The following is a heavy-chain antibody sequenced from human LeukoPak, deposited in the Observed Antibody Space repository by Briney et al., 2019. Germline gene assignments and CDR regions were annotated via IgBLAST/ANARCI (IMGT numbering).Heavy chain of an antibody. CDR3: ARSYYYDSSGYDRWFDP. CDR2: IWYDGSNK. D-gene: IGHD3-22*01. CDR1: GFTFSSYG. V-gene: IGHV3-33*01. J-gene: IGHJ5*02. Sequence: PGGSLRLSCAASGFTFSSYGMHWVRQASGKGLEWVAVIWYDGSNKYYADSVKGRFTISRDNSKNTLYLQMNSLRAEDTAVYYCARSYYYDSSGYDRWFDPWGQGTLVTVSS.